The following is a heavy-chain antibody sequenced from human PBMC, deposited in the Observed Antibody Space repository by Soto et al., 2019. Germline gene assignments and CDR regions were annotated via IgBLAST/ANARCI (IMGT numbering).Heavy chain of an antibody. Sequence: SETLSLTCTVSGDSISSADYYWSWIRQTPGKGLEWIGHIFYSGTTYYNPSLKSRLTISVDTSKNHFSLRPTSVTAADTAVYYCARDLWVEPELYYYGMDVWGQGTTVTVSS. CDR1: GDSISSADYY. J-gene: IGHJ6*02. D-gene: IGHD1-1*01. CDR3: ARDLWVEPELYYYGMDV. CDR2: IFYSGTT. V-gene: IGHV4-30-4*01.